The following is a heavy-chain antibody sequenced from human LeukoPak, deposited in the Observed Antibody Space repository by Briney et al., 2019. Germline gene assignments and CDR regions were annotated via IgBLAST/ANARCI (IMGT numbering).Heavy chain of an antibody. J-gene: IGHJ4*02. Sequence: GGSLRLSCAASGFTFITYAMSWVRQPPGKGLEWVSAISGSGGITYFADSVKGRFTISRDNSKNTLSLQMNSLRVEDTAVYYCARVPRYCSGGSCFGGYFDYWGQGTLVTVSS. D-gene: IGHD2-15*01. V-gene: IGHV3-23*01. CDR3: ARVPRYCSGGSCFGGYFDY. CDR1: GFTFITYA. CDR2: ISGSGGIT.